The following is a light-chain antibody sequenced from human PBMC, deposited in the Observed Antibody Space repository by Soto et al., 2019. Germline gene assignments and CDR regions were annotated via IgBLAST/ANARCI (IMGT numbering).Light chain of an antibody. Sequence: EIGLTQSPATLSLSPGERATLSCRASQSVSVNLAWYQHKPGQAPRLLIHGASSRATGTPDRFSGSGSGTDFTLTISRLDPEDFAVYYCQLYGSSLVTFGQGSKVEIK. V-gene: IGKV3-20*01. CDR2: GAS. J-gene: IGKJ2*01. CDR3: QLYGSSLVT. CDR1: QSVSVN.